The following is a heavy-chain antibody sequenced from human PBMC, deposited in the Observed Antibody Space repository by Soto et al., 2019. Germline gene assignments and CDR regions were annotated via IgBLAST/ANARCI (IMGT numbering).Heavy chain of an antibody. CDR3: SSHLAGHKSF. Sequence: GGSLRLSCAASGFTFSSYWMHWVRQAPGKGRVWVSRINSDGSSTSYADSVKGRFTISRDNAKNTLYLQMNSLRAEDTAVYYCSSHLAGHKSFRGQGTLVLVSA. CDR2: INSDGSST. V-gene: IGHV3-74*01. CDR1: GFTFSSYW. D-gene: IGHD2-21*01. J-gene: IGHJ4*02.